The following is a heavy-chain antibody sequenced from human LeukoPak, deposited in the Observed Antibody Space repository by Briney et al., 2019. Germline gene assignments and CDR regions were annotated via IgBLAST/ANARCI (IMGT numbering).Heavy chain of an antibody. Sequence: SETLSLTCAVSGYSISSGYYWGWIRQPPGKGLEWIGGIYHSGSTYYNPSLKSRVTISVDTSKNQFSLKLSSVTAADTAVYYCARNLVMVRGLIADYWGRGTLVTVSS. CDR2: IYHSGST. D-gene: IGHD3-10*01. V-gene: IGHV4-38-2*01. CDR1: GYSISSGYY. CDR3: ARNLVMVRGLIADY. J-gene: IGHJ4*02.